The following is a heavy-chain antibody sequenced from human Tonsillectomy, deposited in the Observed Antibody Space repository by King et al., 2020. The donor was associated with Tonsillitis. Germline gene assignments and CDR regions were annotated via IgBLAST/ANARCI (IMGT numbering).Heavy chain of an antibody. Sequence: VQLVESGGGLVQPGGSLRLSCAASGFTFSSYAMTWVRQAPGKGLEWVSGISGSGGSTHHADAVKGRFTISRDNAKDTVYLQMNSLRAEDTAVYYCAKIGYGDYPNYYYYYMDVWGKGTTVTVSS. J-gene: IGHJ6*03. CDR2: ISGSGGST. CDR1: GFTFSSYA. V-gene: IGHV3-23*04. D-gene: IGHD4-17*01. CDR3: AKIGYGDYPNYYYYYMDV.